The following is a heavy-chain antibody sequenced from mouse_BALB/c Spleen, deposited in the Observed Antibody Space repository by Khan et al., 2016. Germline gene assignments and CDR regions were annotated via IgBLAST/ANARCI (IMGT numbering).Heavy chain of an antibody. J-gene: IGHJ3*01. V-gene: IGHV5-2*01. D-gene: IGHD1-1*02. CDR2: INRAGGDT. CDR1: EYDFPSHD. CDR3: TLHCYGGGFGLAY. Sequence: EVELVESGGGLVQPGESLKLSCESNEYDFPSHDMSWVRKTPEQRLELVASINRAGGDTYYPDTMESRFIISTDNSYNTLYLQLSSLRSEDSALFYCTLHCYGGGFGLAYWGQGTMVTVSA.